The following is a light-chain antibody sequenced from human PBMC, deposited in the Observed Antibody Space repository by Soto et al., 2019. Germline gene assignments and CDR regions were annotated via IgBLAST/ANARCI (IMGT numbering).Light chain of an antibody. CDR3: QEYFIPPWT. CDR1: QSLLYSSNNKTY. V-gene: IGKV4-1*01. J-gene: IGKJ1*01. Sequence: DIVMTQSPYSLAVSLGERATVICKSSQSLLYSSNNKTYLAWYQQKTGQPPRLLIHWASSRESGVPDRFSGSGSGTDFTLTITSLQAEDVAIYYCQEYFIPPWTFGQGTKVDIK. CDR2: WAS.